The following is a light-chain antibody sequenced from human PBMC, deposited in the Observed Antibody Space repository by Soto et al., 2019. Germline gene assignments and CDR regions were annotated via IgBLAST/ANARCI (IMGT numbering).Light chain of an antibody. CDR1: SSDVGAYSY. Sequence: QSALTQPPSASGSPGQSVTISCTGTSSDVGAYSYVYWYQQHPGKAPKLMIYEVSKRPSGVPDRFSGSKSGNTAYLTVSGLQAEDEDDYYCSSYAGSNNFVVFGGGTKLTVL. CDR3: SSYAGSNNFVV. V-gene: IGLV2-8*01. CDR2: EVS. J-gene: IGLJ2*01.